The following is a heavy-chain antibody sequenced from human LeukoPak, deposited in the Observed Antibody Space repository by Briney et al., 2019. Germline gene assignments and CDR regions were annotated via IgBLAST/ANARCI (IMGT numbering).Heavy chain of an antibody. J-gene: IGHJ4*02. D-gene: IGHD4-17*01. CDR1: GGSISSSSYY. CDR2: IYYSGST. V-gene: IGHV4-39*07. Sequence: SETLSLTCTVSGGSISSSSYYWGWIRQPPGKGLEWIGSIYYSGSTYYNPSLKSRVTIPVDTSKNQFSLKLSSVTAADTAVYYCARVKDEPYGDYVDYWGQGTLVTVSS. CDR3: ARVKDEPYGDYVDY.